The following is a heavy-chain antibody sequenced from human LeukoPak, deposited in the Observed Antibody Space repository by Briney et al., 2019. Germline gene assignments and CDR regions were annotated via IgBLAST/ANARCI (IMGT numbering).Heavy chain of an antibody. V-gene: IGHV3-23*01. CDR1: GSTFSSYA. J-gene: IGHJ4*02. CDR2: ISGSGGST. Sequence: GRFLRLSCAASGSTFSSYAMSWVRRAPGKGLEWGSAISGSGGSTYYADSVKGRFTISRDNSKNTVYLQVNSLRAKDTAVYYCAKEGGAAAVAGLFDYWGQGTLVTVSS. CDR3: AKEGGAAAVAGLFDY. D-gene: IGHD6-19*01.